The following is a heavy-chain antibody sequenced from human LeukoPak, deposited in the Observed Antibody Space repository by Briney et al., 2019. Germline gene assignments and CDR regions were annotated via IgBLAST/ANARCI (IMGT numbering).Heavy chain of an antibody. V-gene: IGHV4-34*01. CDR1: GGSFSGYY. J-gene: IGHJ4*02. Sequence: SETLSLTCAVYGGSFSGYYWSWIRQPPGKGLEWIGEINHSGSTNYNPSLKSRVTISVDTSKNQFSLKLSSVTAADTAVYYCARRDGYYDSSGYYWYYFDYWGQGTLVTVSS. CDR3: ARRDGYYDSSGYYWYYFDY. CDR2: INHSGST. D-gene: IGHD3-22*01.